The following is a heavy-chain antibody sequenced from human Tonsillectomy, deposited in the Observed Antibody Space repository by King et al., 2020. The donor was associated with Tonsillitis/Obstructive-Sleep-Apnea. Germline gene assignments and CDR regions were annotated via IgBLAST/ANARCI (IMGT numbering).Heavy chain of an antibody. CDR2: IKSKTEGGTT. Sequence: VQLVESGGGLVKPGGSLKLSCAASGFTLDNAWMNWVRQTPGKGLEWVGHIKSKTEGGTTDYAAPVEGRFIISRDDSKHTLYLQMNSLKAEDTGVYFCTTNFYSYGLDVWGQGTTVTVSS. CDR1: GFTLDNAW. J-gene: IGHJ6*02. V-gene: IGHV3-15*07. CDR3: TTNFYSYGLDV.